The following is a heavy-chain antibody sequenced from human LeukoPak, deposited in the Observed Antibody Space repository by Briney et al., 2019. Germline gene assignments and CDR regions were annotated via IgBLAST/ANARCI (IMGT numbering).Heavy chain of an antibody. V-gene: IGHV3-9*01. Sequence: PGGSLRLSCAASGFTFDDYAMHWVRQAPGKGLEWVSGISWNSGSIGYADSVKGRFTIYRDNAKNSLYLQMNSLRAEDTALYYCAKATGYYYDSSGADFDYWGQGTLVTVSS. J-gene: IGHJ4*02. D-gene: IGHD3-22*01. CDR2: ISWNSGSI. CDR1: GFTFDDYA. CDR3: AKATGYYYDSSGADFDY.